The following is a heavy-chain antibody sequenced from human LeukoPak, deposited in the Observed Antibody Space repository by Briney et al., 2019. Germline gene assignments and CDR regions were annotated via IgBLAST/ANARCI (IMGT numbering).Heavy chain of an antibody. CDR1: GGSFSGYY. D-gene: IGHD6-6*01. V-gene: IGHV4-34*01. J-gene: IGHJ6*03. Sequence: PSETLSLTCAVYGGSFSGYYWSWIRQPPGKGLEWLGVINHSGSTNYNPSLKSRVTISVDTSKNQFSLKLSSVTAADTAVYYCARRPIAARLSRSYYYMDVWGKGTTVTVSS. CDR2: INHSGST. CDR3: ARRPIAARLSRSYYYMDV.